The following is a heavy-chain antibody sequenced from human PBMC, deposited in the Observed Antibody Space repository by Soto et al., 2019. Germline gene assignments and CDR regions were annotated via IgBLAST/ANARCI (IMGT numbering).Heavy chain of an antibody. CDR3: AKASSSRLYYYGPFDY. D-gene: IGHD3-10*01. J-gene: IGHJ4*02. CDR2: ISWNSGSI. V-gene: IGHV3-9*01. CDR1: GFTFDDYA. Sequence: GGSLRLSCAASGFTFDDYAMHWVRQAPGKGLEWVSGISWNSGSIGYADSVKGRFTISRDNAKNSLYLQMNSLRAEDTALYYCAKASSSRLYYYGPFDYWGQGTLVTVSS.